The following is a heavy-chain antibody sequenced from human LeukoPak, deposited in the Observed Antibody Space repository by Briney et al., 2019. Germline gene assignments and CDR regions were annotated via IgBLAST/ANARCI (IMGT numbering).Heavy chain of an antibody. CDR2: IYSGGST. Sequence: GGSLRLSCAASGFTVSSNYMSWVRQAPGKGLEWVSVIYSGGSTYYADSVKGRFTISRDNAKNSLYLQMNSLRAEDTAVYYCARFLYGSKVDYWGQGTLVTVSS. J-gene: IGHJ4*02. CDR1: GFTVSSNY. D-gene: IGHD4-17*01. V-gene: IGHV3-66*01. CDR3: ARFLYGSKVDY.